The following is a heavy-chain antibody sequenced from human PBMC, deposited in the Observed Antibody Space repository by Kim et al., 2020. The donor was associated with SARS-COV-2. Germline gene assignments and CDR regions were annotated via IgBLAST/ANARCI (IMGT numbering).Heavy chain of an antibody. V-gene: IGHV6-1*01. Sequence: DYAKTVKSRITNNPDTSKNQFSLQLNSVIPEDTAVYYCARDTPGQKGFDVWGQGTVVTVSS. CDR3: ARDTPGQKGFDV. J-gene: IGHJ3*01.